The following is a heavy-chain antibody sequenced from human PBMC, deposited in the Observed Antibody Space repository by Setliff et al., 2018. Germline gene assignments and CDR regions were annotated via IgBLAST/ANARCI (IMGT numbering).Heavy chain of an antibody. CDR3: ARHVGTRSRGYNYYYYFMDV. CDR1: GASITSGGFY. J-gene: IGHJ6*03. D-gene: IGHD3-10*01. CDR2: ISPSGST. Sequence: PSETLSLTCSVSGASITSGGFYWTWIRQPAGKGLEWIGHISPSGSTTYNPSVKSRVTMSVDTSRNQFSLHLTSVTAADTAVYYCARHVGTRSRGYNYYYYFMDVWGKGTTVTVSS. V-gene: IGHV4-61*09.